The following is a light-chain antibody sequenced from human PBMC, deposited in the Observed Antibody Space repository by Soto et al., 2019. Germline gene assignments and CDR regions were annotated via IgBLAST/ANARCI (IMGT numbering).Light chain of an antibody. CDR3: QQRSNWPRT. V-gene: IGKV3-11*01. CDR2: DAS. CDR1: QSVSSY. Sequence: EIVLTQSPATLSLSPGERATLSCRASQSVSSYLAWYQHKPGQAPRLLIYDASNRATGIPDRFSGSGSGTDFTLTISSLEPEDFAAYYCQQRSNWPRTFGQGTKVDSK. J-gene: IGKJ1*01.